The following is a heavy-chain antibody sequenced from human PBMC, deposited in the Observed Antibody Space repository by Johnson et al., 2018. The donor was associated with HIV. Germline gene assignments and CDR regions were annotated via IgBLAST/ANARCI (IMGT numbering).Heavy chain of an antibody. Sequence: QVQLVESGGGVVQPGRSLRLSCAASGFTFSSYAMHWVRQAPGKGLEWVAVISYDGSNKYYADSVKGRFTISRDNSNNTLYLQMNSLRAEDTAVYYCARGRRIQLWLLADAFDIWGQGTMVTVSS. V-gene: IGHV3-30-3*01. CDR3: ARGRRIQLWLLADAFDI. J-gene: IGHJ3*02. D-gene: IGHD5-18*01. CDR1: GFTFSSYA. CDR2: ISYDGSNK.